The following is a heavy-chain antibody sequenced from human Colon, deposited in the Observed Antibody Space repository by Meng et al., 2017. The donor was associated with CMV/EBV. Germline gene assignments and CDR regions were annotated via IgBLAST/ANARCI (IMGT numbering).Heavy chain of an antibody. V-gene: IGHV3-23*01. Sequence: GESLKISCVASGFDFNFYAMTWVRQAPGKGLEWVSLISGNGINTYYADSVKGRFTISRDNSKNTVYLQMNSLRAEDTAVYFCAKTIAPGTLARPFDPWGQGTLVTVS. J-gene: IGHJ5*02. CDR1: GFDFNFYA. CDR2: ISGNGINT. CDR3: AKTIAPGTLARPFDP. D-gene: IGHD6-6*01.